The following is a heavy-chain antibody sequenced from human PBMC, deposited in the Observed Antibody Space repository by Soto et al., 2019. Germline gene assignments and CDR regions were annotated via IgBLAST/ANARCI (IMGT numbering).Heavy chain of an antibody. V-gene: IGHV1-18*01. CDR3: ARDLVAPMTRRRGFDY. CDR2: ISAYNGNT. CDR1: GYTFTSYG. J-gene: IGHJ4*02. Sequence: ASVKGSCKASGYTFTSYGISWVRQAPGQGLEWMGWISAYNGNTNYAQKLQGRVTMTTDTSTSTAYMELRSLRSDDTAVYYCARDLVAPMTRRRGFDYSGQGTLVTVSS. D-gene: IGHD2-15*01.